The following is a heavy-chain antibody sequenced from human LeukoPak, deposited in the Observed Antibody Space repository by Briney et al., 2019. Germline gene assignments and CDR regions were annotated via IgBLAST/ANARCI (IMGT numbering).Heavy chain of an antibody. CDR2: IYYSGST. CDR3: GRAHYASGSFFDY. J-gene: IGHJ4*02. D-gene: IGHD3-10*01. CDR1: GGSISTYY. Sequence: PSETLSLTCTVSGGSISTYYWSWIRQPPGKGLEWIGYIYYSGSTNYNPSLKSRVTISVDTSKNQFSLKVSSVTAADTAVYHCGRAHYASGSFFDYWGQGTLVTVSS. V-gene: IGHV4-59*01.